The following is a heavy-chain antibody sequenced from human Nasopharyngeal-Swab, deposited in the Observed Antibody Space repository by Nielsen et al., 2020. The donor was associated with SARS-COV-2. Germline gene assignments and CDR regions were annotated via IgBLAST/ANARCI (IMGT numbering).Heavy chain of an antibody. V-gene: IGHV3-21*01. Sequence: GESLKISCAASGFTLSTYSMNWVRQAPGKGLEWVSSISSSSSYIYYADSLKGRFTISRDNAKNSLYLQMNSLRAEDTAVYYCARGCVLTGPSCYYYGMDVWGQGTTVTVSS. CDR3: ARGCVLTGPSCYYYGMDV. J-gene: IGHJ6*02. CDR2: ISSSSSYI. D-gene: IGHD3-9*01. CDR1: GFTLSTYS.